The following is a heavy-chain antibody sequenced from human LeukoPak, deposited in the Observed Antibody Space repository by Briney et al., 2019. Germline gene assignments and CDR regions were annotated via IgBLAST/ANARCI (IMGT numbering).Heavy chain of an antibody. V-gene: IGHV1-2*02. J-gene: IGHJ4*02. CDR3: ARLHSSGWYFFDY. CDR2: INPNSGGT. Sequence: GASVKVSCKASGYTFTGYYMHWVRQAPGQGLEWMGWINPNSGGTNYAQKFQGRVTMTRDTSISTAYMELSRLRSDDTAVYYCARLHSSGWYFFDYWGQGTLVTVSS. CDR1: GYTFTGYY. D-gene: IGHD6-19*01.